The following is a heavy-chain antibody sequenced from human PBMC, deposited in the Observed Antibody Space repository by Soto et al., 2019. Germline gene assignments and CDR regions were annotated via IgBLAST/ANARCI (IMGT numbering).Heavy chain of an antibody. J-gene: IGHJ6*03. Sequence: QVQLVQSGAEVKKPGSSVKVSCKASGGTFSSYTISWVRQAPGQGLEWMGRIIPILGIANYAPKCQGRVTIAADKSTSRSYMELSSLRSEDTAVYYCARMGGYCSSTSCYHPRNYYYYYMDVWGKGTTVTVSS. CDR2: IIPILGIA. V-gene: IGHV1-69*02. D-gene: IGHD2-2*01. CDR1: GGTFSSYT. CDR3: ARMGGYCSSTSCYHPRNYYYYYMDV.